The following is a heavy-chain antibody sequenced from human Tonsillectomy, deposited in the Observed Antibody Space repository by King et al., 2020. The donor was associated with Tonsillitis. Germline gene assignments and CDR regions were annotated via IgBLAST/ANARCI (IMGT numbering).Heavy chain of an antibody. J-gene: IGHJ4*02. CDR2: MNPNSGDT. CDR1: GYTFATYD. D-gene: IGHD7-27*01. V-gene: IGHV1-8*01. CDR3: ARGLGPPITGDLKIGP. Sequence: VQLVESGAEVKKPGASVKVSCKASGYTFATYDINWVRQATGQGLEWMGWMNPNSGDTGYAQKFRGRVTMTRNTSITTAYMELSSLRSEDTAVYYCARGLGPPITGDLKIGPWGQGTLVTVSS.